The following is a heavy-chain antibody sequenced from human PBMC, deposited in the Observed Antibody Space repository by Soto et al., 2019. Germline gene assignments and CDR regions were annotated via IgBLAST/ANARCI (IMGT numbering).Heavy chain of an antibody. CDR3: ARDLCRGGSCDPDYFDY. V-gene: IGHV1-18*01. Sequence: ASVKVSCKASGYTFTSYGISWVRQAPGQGLEWMGWISAYNGNTNYAQKLQGRVTMTTDTSTSTAYMELRSLRSDDTAVYYCARDLCRGGSCDPDYFDYWGQGTLVTVSS. J-gene: IGHJ4*02. CDR1: GYTFTSYG. CDR2: ISAYNGNT. D-gene: IGHD2-15*01.